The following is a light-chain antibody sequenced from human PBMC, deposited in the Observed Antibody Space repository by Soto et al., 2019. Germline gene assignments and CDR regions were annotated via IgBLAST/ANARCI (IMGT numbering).Light chain of an antibody. J-gene: IGKJ1*01. Sequence: EIVLTQSPCTLSVSPGERATLSCRASQSISSNLAWYQQKPGQAPRLLIYGASTRATGIPARFSGSGSGTEFTLTISSLQSEDFAVYYCQQYKNWLTWTFGQGTKVDI. CDR2: GAS. V-gene: IGKV3-15*01. CDR1: QSISSN. CDR3: QQYKNWLTWT.